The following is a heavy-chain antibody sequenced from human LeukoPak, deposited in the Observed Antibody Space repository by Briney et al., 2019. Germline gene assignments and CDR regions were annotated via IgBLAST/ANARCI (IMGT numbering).Heavy chain of an antibody. CDR1: KDNSSSYY. V-gene: IGHV4-4*07. CDR2: IYSSGST. D-gene: IGHD1-26*01. CDR3: ARGGSGTILFDY. Sequence: SETLSITCTDSKDNSSSYYWSRNRHPAGKGREGIGRIYSSGSTNSNTSIESLVTMSEDASNNQFSLKLNSVTAADTAVYYCARGGSGTILFDYWGQGTLVTVSS. J-gene: IGHJ4*02.